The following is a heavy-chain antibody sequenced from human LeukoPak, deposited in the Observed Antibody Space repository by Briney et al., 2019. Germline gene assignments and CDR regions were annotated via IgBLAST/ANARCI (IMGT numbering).Heavy chain of an antibody. Sequence: GGSLRLSCAASGFTISRHWMHWVRQAPGKRLVWVSRITNDGTSTSYADSVKGRFTISRDNAKNTLYLQMNSLRAEDTALYYCARDSGSGRFDPWGQGTLVTVSS. CDR2: ITNDGTST. CDR3: ARDSGSGRFDP. V-gene: IGHV3-74*01. CDR1: GFTISRHW. J-gene: IGHJ5*02. D-gene: IGHD6-6*01.